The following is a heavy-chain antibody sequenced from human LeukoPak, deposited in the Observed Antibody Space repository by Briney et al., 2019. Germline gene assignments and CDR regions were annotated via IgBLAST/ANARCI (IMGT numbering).Heavy chain of an antibody. V-gene: IGHV3-21*01. CDR1: GFTFSTYN. J-gene: IGHJ4*02. D-gene: IGHD2/OR15-2a*01. CDR2: ISTGSNYV. Sequence: PGGSLRLSCAASGFTFSTYNMNWVRQAAGKGREWVSSISTGSNYVYYADSVKGRFSISRDNAKNSLYLQMDSLRAEGTAVYYCARNYFRGGSRDFDYWGQGTLVTVSS. CDR3: ARNYFRGGSRDFDY.